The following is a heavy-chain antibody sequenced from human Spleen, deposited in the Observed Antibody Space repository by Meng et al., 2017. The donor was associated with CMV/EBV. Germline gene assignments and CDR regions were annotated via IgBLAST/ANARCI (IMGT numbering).Heavy chain of an antibody. J-gene: IGHJ6*02. CDR2: ISGSGAST. D-gene: IGHD6-13*01. V-gene: IGHV3-23*01. Sequence: GESLKISCAASGFTFSSHAMSWVRQAPGKGLEWVSVISGSGASTDYADSVKGRFTISRDNSKNTLYLQMNSLRAEDTAVYYCAKGGSWFYGMDVWGQGTTVTVSS. CDR3: AKGGSWFYGMDV. CDR1: GFTFSSHA.